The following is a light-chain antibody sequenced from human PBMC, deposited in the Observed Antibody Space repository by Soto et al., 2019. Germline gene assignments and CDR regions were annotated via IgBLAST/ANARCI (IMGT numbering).Light chain of an antibody. Sequence: IGMTLSPASLSLDPTARPTLSWRASESVSTYLAWYQQKAGQAPRLLIYGASTRATGIPARFSGSGSGTEFTLTISSLQSEDFAVYYCQQYNDWPRTFGQGTRLEIK. V-gene: IGKV3-15*01. J-gene: IGKJ5*01. CDR1: ESVSTY. CDR3: QQYNDWPRT. CDR2: GAS.